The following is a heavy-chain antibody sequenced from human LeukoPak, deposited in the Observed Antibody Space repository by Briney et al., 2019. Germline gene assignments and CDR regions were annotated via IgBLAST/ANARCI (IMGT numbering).Heavy chain of an antibody. CDR3: ATYPNCSSTSCHNWFDP. Sequence: SETLSLTCAVYGGSFSGYYWSWIRQPPGKGLEWIGEINHSGSTNYNPSLKSRVTISVDTSKNQFSLKLSSVTAADTAVYYCATYPNCSSTSCHNWFDPWGQGTLVTVSS. CDR2: INHSGST. CDR1: GGSFSGYY. D-gene: IGHD2-2*01. V-gene: IGHV4-34*01. J-gene: IGHJ5*02.